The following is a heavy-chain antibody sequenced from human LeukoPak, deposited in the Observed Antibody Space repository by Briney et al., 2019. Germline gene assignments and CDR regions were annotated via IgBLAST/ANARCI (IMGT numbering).Heavy chain of an antibody. V-gene: IGHV3-74*01. CDR2: IHNDGGDT. CDR3: ASTARQSYFDY. J-gene: IGHJ4*02. CDR1: GFTFSTSW. Sequence: PGGSLRLSCAASGFTFSTSWMHWVRQAPGKGLVWVSGIHNDGGDTNYADSVKGRFTISRDNAKNMLYLQMNSLRDEDTAVYYCASTARQSYFDYWGQGILVTVSS.